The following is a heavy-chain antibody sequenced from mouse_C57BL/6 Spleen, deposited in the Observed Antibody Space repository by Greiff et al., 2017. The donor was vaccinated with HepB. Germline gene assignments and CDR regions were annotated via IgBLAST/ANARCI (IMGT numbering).Heavy chain of an antibody. CDR1: GFTFSDYY. CDR3: ARRGVYGYDYYAMDY. D-gene: IGHD2-2*01. CDR2: ISNGGGST. J-gene: IGHJ4*01. Sequence: EVQVVESGGGLVQPGGSLKLSCAASGFTFSDYYMYWVRQTPEKRLEWVAYISNGGGSTYYPDTVKGRFTISRDNAKNTLYLQMSRLKSEDTAMYYCARRGVYGYDYYAMDYWGQGTSVTVSS. V-gene: IGHV5-12*01.